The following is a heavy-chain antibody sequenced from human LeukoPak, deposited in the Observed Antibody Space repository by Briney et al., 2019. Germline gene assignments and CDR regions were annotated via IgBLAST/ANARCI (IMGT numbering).Heavy chain of an antibody. V-gene: IGHV3-9*01. Sequence: GGSLRLSCAGSGFIFNNYAMHWVRQPPGKGLEWASGISWNSGSIDYADSVKGRFTISRDNAKNSLYLQMNSLRVEDTAFYYCAKDNRRHYTSGPNPDSLHWGQGALVTVSS. CDR2: ISWNSGSI. CDR1: GFIFNNYA. D-gene: IGHD6-19*01. J-gene: IGHJ4*02. CDR3: AKDNRRHYTSGPNPDSLH.